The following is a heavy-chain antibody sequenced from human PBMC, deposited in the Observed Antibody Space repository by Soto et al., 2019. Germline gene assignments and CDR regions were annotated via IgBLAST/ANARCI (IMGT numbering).Heavy chain of an antibody. V-gene: IGHV3-15*07. CDR1: GFTFSRAW. J-gene: IGHJ4*02. D-gene: IGHD3-10*01. CDR2: IKSKLNGETR. Sequence: EVRLVESGGIVVRPGGSLRLSCAASGFTFSRAWMHWARQAPGKGLEWVGLIKSKLNGETRDYAAPVKGRFTISRDDSETTVYLKMNTLAIEDTGFYSCATDYYGTMRYWCQGTLVTVS. CDR3: ATDYYGTMRY.